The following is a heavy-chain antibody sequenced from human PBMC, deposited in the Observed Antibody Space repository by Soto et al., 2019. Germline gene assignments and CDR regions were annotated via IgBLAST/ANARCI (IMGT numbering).Heavy chain of an antibody. CDR2: INAGNGNT. V-gene: IGHV1-3*01. Sequence: GASVKVSCKASGYTFTSYAMHWVRQAPGQRLEWMGWINAGNGNTKYSQKFQGRVTITRDTSASTAYMELSSLRSEDTAVYYCARDFDSSGYYEVSDYWGQGTLVTVSS. CDR3: ARDFDSSGYYEVSDY. CDR1: GYTFTSYA. D-gene: IGHD3-22*01. J-gene: IGHJ4*02.